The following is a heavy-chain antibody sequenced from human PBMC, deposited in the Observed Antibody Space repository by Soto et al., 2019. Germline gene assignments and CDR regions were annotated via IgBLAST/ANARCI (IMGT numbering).Heavy chain of an antibody. Sequence: SSVKVSCKASGGTFSSYAISWVRQAPGQGLEWMGGIIPIFGTANYAQKFQGRVTITADESTSTAYMELSSLRSEDTAVYYCASVNGYSGYDFPGPFDYWGQGTLVTVSS. V-gene: IGHV1-69*13. CDR3: ASVNGYSGYDFPGPFDY. J-gene: IGHJ4*02. CDR1: GGTFSSYA. D-gene: IGHD5-12*01. CDR2: IIPIFGTA.